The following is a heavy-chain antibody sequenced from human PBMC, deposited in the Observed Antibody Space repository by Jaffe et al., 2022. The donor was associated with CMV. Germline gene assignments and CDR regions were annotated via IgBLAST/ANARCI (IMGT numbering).Heavy chain of an antibody. CDR1: GFTFSSYS. Sequence: EVQLVESGGGLVKPGGSLRLSCAASGFTFSSYSMNWVRQAPGKGLEWVSSISSSSSYIYYADSVKGRFTISRDNAKNSLYLQMNSLRAEDTAVYYCARESDYDILTGLGFVGSSVDYWGQGTLVTVSS. V-gene: IGHV3-21*01. CDR3: ARESDYDILTGLGFVGSSVDY. J-gene: IGHJ4*02. CDR2: ISSSSSYI. D-gene: IGHD3-9*01.